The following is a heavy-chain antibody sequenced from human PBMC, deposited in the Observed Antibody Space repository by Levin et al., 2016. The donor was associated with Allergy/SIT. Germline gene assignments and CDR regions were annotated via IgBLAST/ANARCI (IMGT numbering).Heavy chain of an antibody. Sequence: ASVKVSCKASGYTFTSYGISWVRQAPGQGLEWMGWISAYNGNTNYAQKLQGRVTMTTDTSTSTAYMELRSLRSDDTAVYYCARDHGLDSSSWYHYYYYYGMDVWGQGTTVTVSS. CDR1: GYTFTSYG. D-gene: IGHD6-13*01. J-gene: IGHJ6*02. CDR2: ISAYNGNT. CDR3: ARDHGLDSSSWYHYYYYYGMDV. V-gene: IGHV1-18*01.